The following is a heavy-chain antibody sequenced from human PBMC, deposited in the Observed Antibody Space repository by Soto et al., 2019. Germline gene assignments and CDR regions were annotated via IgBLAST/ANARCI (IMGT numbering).Heavy chain of an antibody. Sequence: ASVKVSCQASGYTFTSYGISWVRQAPGQGLEWMGWISAYNGNTNYAQKLQGRVTMTTDTSTSTAYMELRSLRSDDTAVYYCARDEYSSSSGLLTLIYYYYGMDVWGQGTTVTVSS. CDR2: ISAYNGNT. CDR1: GYTFTSYG. CDR3: ARDEYSSSSGLLTLIYYYYGMDV. D-gene: IGHD6-6*01. V-gene: IGHV1-18*01. J-gene: IGHJ6*02.